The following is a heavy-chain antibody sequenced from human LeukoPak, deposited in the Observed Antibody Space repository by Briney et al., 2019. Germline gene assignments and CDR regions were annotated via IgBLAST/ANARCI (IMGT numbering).Heavy chain of an antibody. Sequence: GASVKVSCKASGYTFTSYAMHWVRQAPGQRLEWMGWINAGNGNTKYSQKFQGRVTITRDTSASTAYMELSSLRSEDTAVYYCARALTLGRFGELVVYWGQGTLVTVSS. D-gene: IGHD3-10*01. V-gene: IGHV1-3*01. CDR1: GYTFTSYA. CDR2: INAGNGNT. CDR3: ARALTLGRFGELVVY. J-gene: IGHJ4*02.